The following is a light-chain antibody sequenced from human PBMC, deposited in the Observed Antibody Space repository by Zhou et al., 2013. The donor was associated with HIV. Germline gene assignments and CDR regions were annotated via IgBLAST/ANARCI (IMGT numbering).Light chain of an antibody. V-gene: IGKV3D-20*02. CDR3: QQSGNWPLT. CDR1: QSISSNY. CDR2: GTS. Sequence: EIVLSQSPGTLSLSPGESTTLSCRASQSISSNYLAWYQQKPGQAPRLLIYGTSTRATGIPDRFSGSGSGTDFTLTISRLEPEDFAVYYCQQSGNWPLTFGGGTKVDIK. J-gene: IGKJ4*01.